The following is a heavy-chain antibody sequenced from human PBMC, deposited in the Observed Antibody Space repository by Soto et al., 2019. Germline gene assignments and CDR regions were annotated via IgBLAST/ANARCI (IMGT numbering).Heavy chain of an antibody. CDR1: GFTFSSYA. CDR2: ISYDGSNK. Sequence: QVQLVESGGGVVQPGRSLRLSCAASGFTFSSYAMHWVRQAPGKGLEWVAVISYDGSNKYYADSVKGRFTISRDNSKNTLYLQMNSLRAEDTAVYYCARDPNDSSGYYPYYFDSWGQGTLVTVSS. J-gene: IGHJ4*02. CDR3: ARDPNDSSGYYPYYFDS. V-gene: IGHV3-30-3*01. D-gene: IGHD3-22*01.